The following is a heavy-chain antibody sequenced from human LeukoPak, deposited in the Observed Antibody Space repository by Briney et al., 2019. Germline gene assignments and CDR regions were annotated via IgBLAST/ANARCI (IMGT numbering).Heavy chain of an antibody. Sequence: KTSETLSLTCTVSGGSISSSSSYWGWIRQPPGKGLEWIGTIYYSGSTYYNPSLKSRVTISVDTSKNQFSLNLSSMTATDTAVYYCARQAKAVVQYIDFDFWGQGTLVTVSS. CDR3: ARQAKAVVQYIDFDF. D-gene: IGHD6-19*01. CDR2: IYYSGST. J-gene: IGHJ4*02. V-gene: IGHV4-39*01. CDR1: GGSISSSSSY.